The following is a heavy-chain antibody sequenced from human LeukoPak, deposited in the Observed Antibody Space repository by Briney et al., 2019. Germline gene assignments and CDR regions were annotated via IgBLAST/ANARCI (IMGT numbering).Heavy chain of an antibody. V-gene: IGHV3-33*08. D-gene: IGHD1-26*01. CDR1: GFTFSDHY. CDR3: ARDGELPADY. J-gene: IGHJ4*02. Sequence: GGSLRLSCAASGFTFSDHYMDWVRQAPGKGLEWVAVIWYDGSNKYYADSVKGRFTISRDNSKNTLYLQMNSLRAEDTAVYYCARDGELPADYWGQGTLVTVSS. CDR2: IWYDGSNK.